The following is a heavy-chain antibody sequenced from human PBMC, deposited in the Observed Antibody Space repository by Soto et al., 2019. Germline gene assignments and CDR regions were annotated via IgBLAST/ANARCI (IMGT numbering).Heavy chain of an antibody. J-gene: IGHJ6*02. CDR3: ARGSSIAGLYYGMDV. CDR2: NYYSGIT. Sequence: SETLSLTCTVSGGSSSSGGYYWTWIRPHPGKGLEWIGYNYYSGITYYNPSLKSRVTISLDTSKNQFSLKLSSVTAADTAVYYCARGSSIAGLYYGMDVWGQGTTVTVSS. D-gene: IGHD6-6*01. V-gene: IGHV4-31*03. CDR1: GGSSSSGGYY.